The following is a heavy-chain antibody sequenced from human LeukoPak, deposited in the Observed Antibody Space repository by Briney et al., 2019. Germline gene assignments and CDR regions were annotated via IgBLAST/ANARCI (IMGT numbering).Heavy chain of an antibody. CDR3: ARDGQWELLDYYYYGMDV. D-gene: IGHD1-26*01. V-gene: IGHV3-7*01. Sequence: GGSLRLSCAASGFTFSSYWVSWVRQAPGKGLEWVANIKQDGSEKYYVDSVKGRFTISRDNAKNSLYLQMNSLRAEDTAVYYCARDGQWELLDYYYYGMDVWGQGTTVTVSS. CDR1: GFTFSSYW. J-gene: IGHJ6*02. CDR2: IKQDGSEK.